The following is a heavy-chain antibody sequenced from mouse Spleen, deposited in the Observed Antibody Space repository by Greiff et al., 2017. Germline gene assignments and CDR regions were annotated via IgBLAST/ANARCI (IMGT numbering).Heavy chain of an antibody. CDR2: ISSGGSYT. V-gene: IGHV5-9-1*01. CDR1: GFTFSSYA. J-gene: IGHJ3*01. CDR3: ARPYYDYDRWFAY. D-gene: IGHD2-4*01. Sequence: EVMLVESGGGLVKPGGSLKLSCAASGFTFSSYAMSWVRQTPEKRLEWVATISSGGSYTYYPDSVKGRFTISRDNAKNTLYLQMSSLRSEDTAMYYCARPYYDYDRWFAYWGQGTLVTVSA.